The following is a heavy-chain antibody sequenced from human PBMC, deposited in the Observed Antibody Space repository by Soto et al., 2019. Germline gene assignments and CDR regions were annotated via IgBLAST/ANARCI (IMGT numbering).Heavy chain of an antibody. J-gene: IGHJ1*01. CDR3: AKDRSHIVVVTAIPAEAPEH. V-gene: IGHV3-30*18. Sequence: GGSLRLSCAASGFTFSSYGMHWVRQAPGKGLEWVAVISYDGSNKYYADSVKGRFTISRDNSKNTLYLQMNSLRAEDTAVYYCAKDRSHIVVVTAIPAEAPEHWGQGTLVTVSS. CDR1: GFTFSSYG. D-gene: IGHD2-21*02. CDR2: ISYDGSNK.